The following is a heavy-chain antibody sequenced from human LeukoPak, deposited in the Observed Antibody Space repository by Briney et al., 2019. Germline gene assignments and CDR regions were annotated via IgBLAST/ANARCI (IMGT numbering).Heavy chain of an antibody. D-gene: IGHD4-17*01. J-gene: IGHJ4*02. CDR1: GFTFSSYA. CDR2: ISGSGGST. Sequence: GGSLRLSCAASGFTFSSYAMSWVRQAPGKGLEWVSAISGSGGSTYYADSVKGRFTISRDNSKNTLYLQMNSPRAEDTAVYYCAKAVGTVTSSGYFDYWGQGTLVTVSS. CDR3: AKAVGTVTSSGYFDY. V-gene: IGHV3-23*01.